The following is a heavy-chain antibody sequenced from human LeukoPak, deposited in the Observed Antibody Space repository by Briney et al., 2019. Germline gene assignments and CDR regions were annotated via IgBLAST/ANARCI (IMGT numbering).Heavy chain of an antibody. D-gene: IGHD3-3*01. CDR3: ARMYYDFWSGYYLYYFDY. CDR1: GYTFTSYG. Sequence: ASVKVSCKASGYTFTSYGISWVRQAPGQGLEWMGWISAYNGNTNYAQKLQGRVTMTTDTSTSTAYMELRSLRSDDTAVYYCARMYYDFWSGYYLYYFDYWGQGTLVTVSS. J-gene: IGHJ4*02. CDR2: ISAYNGNT. V-gene: IGHV1-18*01.